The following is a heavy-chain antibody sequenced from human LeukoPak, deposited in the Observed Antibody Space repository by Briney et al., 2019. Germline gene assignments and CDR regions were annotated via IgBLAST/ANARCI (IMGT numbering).Heavy chain of an antibody. J-gene: IGHJ3*02. CDR1: GGSISTSSYY. Sequence: SETLSLTCTVSGGSISTSSYYWGWVRQPPGKGLEWIGNIFYSGSTYYSPSLKSRVTISLDTSRNQFSLKLSSVTAADTAVYYCARTHRRGSFKQWGNAFDIWGQGTMVTVSS. V-gene: IGHV4-39*07. CDR3: ARTHRRGSFKQWGNAFDI. D-gene: IGHD1-26*01. CDR2: IFYSGST.